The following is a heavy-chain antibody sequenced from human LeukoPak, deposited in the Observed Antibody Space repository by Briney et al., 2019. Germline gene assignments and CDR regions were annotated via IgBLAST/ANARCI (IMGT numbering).Heavy chain of an antibody. V-gene: IGHV1-69*01. J-gene: IGHJ5*02. Sequence: ASVKVSCKAPGGTFSSYAISWVRQAPGQGLEWMGGIIPIFGTANHAQKFQGRVTITADESTSTAYMELSSLRSEDTAVYYCARDIRIAAAGLNWFDPWGQGTLVTVSS. CDR3: ARDIRIAAAGLNWFDP. D-gene: IGHD6-13*01. CDR2: IIPIFGTA. CDR1: GGTFSSYA.